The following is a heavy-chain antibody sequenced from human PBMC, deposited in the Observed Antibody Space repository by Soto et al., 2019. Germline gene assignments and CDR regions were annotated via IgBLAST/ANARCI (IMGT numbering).Heavy chain of an antibody. D-gene: IGHD5-18*01. CDR3: ARTPRGYDGAHSFDV. Sequence: EVQLVESGGGLVRPGVSLRLSCAASGFTFNAYTLNWVRQSPGKGLEWIASIAGATPYLYYAASVRGRFTVSSDNAQNSLFLQMNTLSADDAAVYYCARTPRGYDGAHSFDVWGQGTLVTVSS. J-gene: IGHJ4*02. CDR1: GFTFNAYT. CDR2: IAGATPYL. V-gene: IGHV3-21*02.